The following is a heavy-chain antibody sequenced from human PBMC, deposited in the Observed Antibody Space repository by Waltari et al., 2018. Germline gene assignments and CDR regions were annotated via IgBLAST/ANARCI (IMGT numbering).Heavy chain of an antibody. J-gene: IGHJ4*02. CDR2: IYTSGST. CDR1: GGSISSGSYY. Sequence: QVQLQESGPGLVKPSQTLSLTCTVSGGSISSGSYYWSWIRQPAAKGLEWIGRIYTSGSTNYNPSLKSRVTISVDTSKNQFSLKLSSVTAADTAVYYCARSLYCSSTSCYKGVFDYWGQGTLVTVSS. CDR3: ARSLYCSSTSCYKGVFDY. V-gene: IGHV4-61*02. D-gene: IGHD2-2*02.